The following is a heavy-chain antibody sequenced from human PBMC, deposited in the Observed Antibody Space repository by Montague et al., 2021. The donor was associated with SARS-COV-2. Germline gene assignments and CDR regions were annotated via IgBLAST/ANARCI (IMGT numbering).Heavy chain of an antibody. CDR3: ARETMTADAFDI. V-gene: IGHV4-59*02. Sequence: SETLSLTCTVSGASVSSSYWGWIRQSPGKGLEWIGYVYSVGSTNYNPSLKSRVTISIDTSKNQFSLKVRSVTAADTAIYFCARETMTADAFDIWGQGTMVTVSS. D-gene: IGHD1-14*01. CDR2: VYSVGST. J-gene: IGHJ3*02. CDR1: GASVSSSY.